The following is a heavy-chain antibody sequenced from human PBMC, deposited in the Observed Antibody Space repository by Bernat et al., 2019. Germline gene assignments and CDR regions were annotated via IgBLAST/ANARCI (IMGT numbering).Heavy chain of an antibody. CDR3: ATGAAVTSHVDY. Sequence: EVHLAESGGDLVQPGGSLRLSCAASGFTFTSNSMIWVRQAPGKGLEWVSGITIANGETSYVDSVKGRFTISRDISKSTLYLQLNSLRAEDTAVYYCATGAAVTSHVDYWGQGTLVTVSS. J-gene: IGHJ4*02. D-gene: IGHD6-13*01. V-gene: IGHV3-23*04. CDR1: GFTFTSNS. CDR2: ITIANGET.